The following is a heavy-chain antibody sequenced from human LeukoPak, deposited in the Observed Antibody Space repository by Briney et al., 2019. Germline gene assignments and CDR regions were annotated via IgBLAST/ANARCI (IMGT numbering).Heavy chain of an antibody. Sequence: GASVKVSCKASGGTFSSYAISWVRQARGQRLEWIGWIVVGSGNTNYAQKFQERVTITRDMSTSTAYMELSSLRSEDTAVYYCAAARDDYGDYTYYYYGMDVWGQGTTVTVSS. J-gene: IGHJ6*02. V-gene: IGHV1-58*02. D-gene: IGHD4-17*01. CDR2: IVVGSGNT. CDR3: AAARDDYGDYTYYYYGMDV. CDR1: GGTFSSYA.